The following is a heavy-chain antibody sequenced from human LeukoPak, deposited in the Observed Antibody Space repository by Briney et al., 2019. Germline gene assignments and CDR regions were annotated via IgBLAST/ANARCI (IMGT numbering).Heavy chain of an antibody. V-gene: IGHV3-48*01. CDR1: GFTFSSYW. CDR3: ARGDSSTHPAFDL. CDR2: ISSSGSTI. J-gene: IGHJ3*01. D-gene: IGHD6-13*01. Sequence: GGSLRLSCAASGFTFSSYWMSWVRQAPGKGLEWVSYISSSGSTIYYADSVKGRFTISRDNGKNSLYLQMNSPRAEDTAVYYCARGDSSTHPAFDLWGQGTMVTVSA.